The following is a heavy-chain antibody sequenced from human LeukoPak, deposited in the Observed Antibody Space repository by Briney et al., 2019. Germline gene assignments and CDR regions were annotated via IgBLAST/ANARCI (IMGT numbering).Heavy chain of an antibody. V-gene: IGHV4-34*01. Sequence: SETLSLTCAVYGGSFSVYYWSWIRQPPGKGLGWIGEINHSGSTNYNPSLKSRVTISVDTSKNQFSLKLSSVTAADTAVYYCARNHYYYYMDVWGKGTTVTVSS. CDR2: INHSGST. CDR1: GGSFSVYY. CDR3: ARNHYYYYMDV. J-gene: IGHJ6*03.